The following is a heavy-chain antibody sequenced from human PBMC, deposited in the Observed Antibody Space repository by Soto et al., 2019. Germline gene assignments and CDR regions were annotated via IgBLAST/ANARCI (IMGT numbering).Heavy chain of an antibody. Sequence: QVQLVQSGAEVKKPGASVKVSCKASGYTFTYYYIHWVRQAPGQGLEWMGIINPSSGGTSYAQKFQGRVTMTRDTSTSTVYMELSSLRSEDTAVYSCAREVERGSSYGYLEYWGQGTLVTVSS. J-gene: IGHJ4*02. D-gene: IGHD5-18*01. CDR2: INPSSGGT. V-gene: IGHV1-46*01. CDR3: AREVERGSSYGYLEY. CDR1: GYTFTYYY.